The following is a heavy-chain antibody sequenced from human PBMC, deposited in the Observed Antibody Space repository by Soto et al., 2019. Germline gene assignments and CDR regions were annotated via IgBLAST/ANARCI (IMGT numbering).Heavy chain of an antibody. CDR1: GYSFTSYW. J-gene: IGHJ3*02. D-gene: IGHD3-10*01. V-gene: IGHV5-51*01. CDR2: IYPGDSDT. CDR3: YGGGCGELLSDDAFDI. Sequence: GESLKISCKGSGYSFTSYWIGWVRQMPGKGLEWMGIIYPGDSDTRYSPSFQGQVTISADKSISTAYLQWSSLKASDTAMYYCYGGGCGELLSDDAFDIWGQGTMVTVSS.